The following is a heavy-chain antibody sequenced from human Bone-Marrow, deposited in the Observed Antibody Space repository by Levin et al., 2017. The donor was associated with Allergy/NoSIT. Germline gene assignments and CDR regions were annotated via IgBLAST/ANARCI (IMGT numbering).Heavy chain of an antibody. CDR2: LRSKAYGGTT. V-gene: IGHV3-49*03. Sequence: GESLKISCPAAGFNFDDYAMGWLRQAPGQGLEWVGFLRSKAYGGTTEYAASVKGRFTISTDDSKTIAYLHLDSLKTEDTAVYYCARIPYCDSSSCYGGFDPWGQGTLVTVS. CDR3: ARIPYCDSSSCYGGFDP. J-gene: IGHJ5*02. D-gene: IGHD2-2*01. CDR1: GFNFDDYA.